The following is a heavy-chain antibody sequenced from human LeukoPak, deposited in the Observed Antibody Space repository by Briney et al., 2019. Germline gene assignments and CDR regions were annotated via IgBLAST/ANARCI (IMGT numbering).Heavy chain of an antibody. J-gene: IGHJ4*02. V-gene: IGHV3-30*18. CDR1: GFTFSSYA. Sequence: GRSLRLSCAASGFTFSSYAMHWVRQAPGKGLEWVAVISYDGSNKYYADSVKGRFTISRDNSKNTLYLQMNSLRAEDTAVYYCAKNRMVRGAIASFDYWGQGTLVTVSS. CDR3: AKNRMVRGAIASFDY. CDR2: ISYDGSNK. D-gene: IGHD3-10*01.